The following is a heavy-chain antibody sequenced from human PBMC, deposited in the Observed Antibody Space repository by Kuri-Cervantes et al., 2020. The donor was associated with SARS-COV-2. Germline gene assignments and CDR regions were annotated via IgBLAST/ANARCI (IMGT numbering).Heavy chain of an antibody. V-gene: IGHV4-59*01. Sequence: SETLSLTCTVSGGSISSYYWSWIRQPPGKGLEWIGYIYYSGSTNYNPPPKSRVTISVDTSKDQFSLKLSSVTAADTAVYYCAREWYSSGWYFDYWGQGTLVTVSS. D-gene: IGHD6-19*01. CDR2: IYYSGST. CDR1: GGSISSYY. J-gene: IGHJ4*02. CDR3: AREWYSSGWYFDY.